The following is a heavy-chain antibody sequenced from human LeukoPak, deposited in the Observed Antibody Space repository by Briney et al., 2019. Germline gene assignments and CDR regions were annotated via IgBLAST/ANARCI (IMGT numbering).Heavy chain of an antibody. CDR2: IFQGGTT. CDR1: GYSIRSGFY. V-gene: IGHV4-38-2*02. J-gene: IGHJ4*02. Sequence: SETLSLTCTVSGYSIRSGFYWGWIRQAPGKGLEWIGSIFQGGTTFYNPSLKSRVIISADTSNNEFSLKLGSVTAADTAVYYCARIGTAMIDYWGQGTLVTVSS. CDR3: ARIGTAMIDY. D-gene: IGHD5-18*01.